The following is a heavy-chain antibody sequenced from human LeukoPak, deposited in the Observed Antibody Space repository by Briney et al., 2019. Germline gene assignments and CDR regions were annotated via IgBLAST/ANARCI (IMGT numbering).Heavy chain of an antibody. CDR1: GYTFNSFG. CDR3: ARDIYYYDTTDPKIRSDY. D-gene: IGHD3-22*01. J-gene: IGHJ4*02. Sequence: ASVKVSCKASGYTFNSFGISWVRQAPGQGLEWMGWINTYDGSTKYAQKLQDRVTMTTDTSTNTAYMELGSLSSDDAAVYYCARDIYYYDTTDPKIRSDYWGQGTLVTVSS. CDR2: INTYDGST. V-gene: IGHV1-18*01.